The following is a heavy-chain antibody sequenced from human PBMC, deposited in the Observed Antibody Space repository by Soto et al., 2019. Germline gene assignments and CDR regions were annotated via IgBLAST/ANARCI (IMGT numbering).Heavy chain of an antibody. Sequence: GGSLRLSCAASGSTFSSYAMSWVRQAPGKGLEWVSHISGTGISTHYADSVKGRFTVSRDNSKNTLYLQMNSLRAEDTAVYNCAKEPVGPDWYFDLWGRGALVTVSS. CDR3: AKEPVGPDWYFDL. CDR1: GSTFSSYA. V-gene: IGHV3-23*01. CDR2: ISGTGIST. J-gene: IGHJ2*01.